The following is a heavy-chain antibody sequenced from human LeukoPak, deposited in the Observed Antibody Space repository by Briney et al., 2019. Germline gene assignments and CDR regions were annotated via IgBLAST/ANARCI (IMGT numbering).Heavy chain of an antibody. Sequence: SETLSLTCTVSGGSISNYYWSWIRQPPGKGLEWIGEINHSGSTNYNPSLKSRVTISVDTSKNQFSLKLSSVTAADTAVYYCARGHTLAFDIWGQGTMVTVSS. J-gene: IGHJ3*02. V-gene: IGHV4-34*01. CDR3: ARGHTLAFDI. CDR2: INHSGST. D-gene: IGHD3-16*01. CDR1: GGSISNYY.